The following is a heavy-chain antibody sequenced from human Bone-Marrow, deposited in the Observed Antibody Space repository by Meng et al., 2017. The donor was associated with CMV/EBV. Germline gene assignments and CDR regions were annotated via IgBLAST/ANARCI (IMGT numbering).Heavy chain of an antibody. J-gene: IGHJ4*02. CDR1: GYTFTAYY. V-gene: IGHV1-2*02. CDR2: INPNSGGT. CDR3: ARGLRQADY. Sequence: ASVKVSCKASGYTFTAYYIHWVRQAPGQGLEWMGWINPNSGGTKYAQKFQGRVTMTRDTSISTAYMELTRLRSDDTAVYFCARGLRQADYWGQGTLVTVSS.